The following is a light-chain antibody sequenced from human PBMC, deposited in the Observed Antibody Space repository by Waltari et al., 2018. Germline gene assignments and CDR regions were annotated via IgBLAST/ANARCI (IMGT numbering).Light chain of an antibody. CDR3: HQYYSTPFT. V-gene: IGKV4-1*01. J-gene: IGKJ2*01. CDR1: QSVLYSSNNKNQ. CDR2: WAS. Sequence: DIVMTQSLESLAVSLGERATIHCKSSQSVLYSSNNKNQLAWYQQKPGQPPKLLLYWASTRESGVPDRFSGSGSETDFTLTISSLQAEDVAVYYCHQYYSTPFTFGQGTKLEIK.